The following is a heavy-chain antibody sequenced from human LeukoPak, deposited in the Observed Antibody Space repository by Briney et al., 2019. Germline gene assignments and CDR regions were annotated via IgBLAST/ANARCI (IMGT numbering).Heavy chain of an antibody. CDR3: ARYSSSWYTHFYYFDY. J-gene: IGHJ4*02. CDR2: IYYSGSA. CDR1: GGSISSSSYY. Sequence: SSETLSLTCTVSGGSISSSSYYWGWIRQPPGKGLEWIGSIYYSGSAYYDPSLKSRVTISVDTSKNQFSLKLSSVTAADTAVYYCARYSSSWYTHFYYFDYWGQGTLVTVSS. D-gene: IGHD6-13*01. V-gene: IGHV4-39*01.